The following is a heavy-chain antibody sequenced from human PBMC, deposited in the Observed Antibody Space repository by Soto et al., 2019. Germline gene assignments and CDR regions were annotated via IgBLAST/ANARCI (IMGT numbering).Heavy chain of an antibody. J-gene: IGHJ4*02. V-gene: IGHV3-9*01. CDR3: AKDIEYDFWSGYFDD. Sequence: VQLVESGGGLVQPGRSLRLSCAASGFTFDDYAMHWVRQAPGKGLEWVSGISWNSGSIAYADSVKGRFTISRDNAKNSLYLQMNSLRAEDTALYYCAKDIEYDFWSGYFDDWGQGTLITVSS. CDR1: GFTFDDYA. D-gene: IGHD3-3*01. CDR2: ISWNSGSI.